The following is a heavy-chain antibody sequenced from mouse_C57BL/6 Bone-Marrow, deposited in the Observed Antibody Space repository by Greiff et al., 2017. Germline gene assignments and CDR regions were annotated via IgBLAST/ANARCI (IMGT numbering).Heavy chain of an antibody. D-gene: IGHD3-2*02. Sequence: DVQLVESGGGLVQPKGSLKLSCAASGFTFNTYAMHWVRQAPGKGVEWVARIRSKSSNYATYYADSVKDRFTISRDDSQSMLYLRMNNLKTEDTAMYCCVRDEAQATSYWGQGTLVTVSA. V-gene: IGHV10-3*01. CDR1: GFTFNTYA. CDR2: IRSKSSNYAT. CDR3: VRDEAQATSY. J-gene: IGHJ3*01.